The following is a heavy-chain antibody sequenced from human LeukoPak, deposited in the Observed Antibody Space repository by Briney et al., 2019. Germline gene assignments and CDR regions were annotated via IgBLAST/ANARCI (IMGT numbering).Heavy chain of an antibody. CDR3: VRDLDIVATPGGPFYPNWFDP. CDR1: GFTFSSYW. Sequence: GGSLRLSCAASGFTFSSYWMHWVRQAPGKGLVWVSRINSDGSSTSYADSVKGRFTISRDNAKNTLYLQMNSLRAEDTAVYYCVRDLDIVATPGGPFYPNWFDPWGQGTLVTVSS. CDR2: INSDGSST. V-gene: IGHV3-74*01. D-gene: IGHD5-12*01. J-gene: IGHJ5*02.